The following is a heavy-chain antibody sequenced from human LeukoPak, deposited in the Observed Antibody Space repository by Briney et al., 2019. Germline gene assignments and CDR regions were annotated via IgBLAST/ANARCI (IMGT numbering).Heavy chain of an antibody. Sequence: GGSLRVSCAVPGFAFRSYSMNWVRQALGKGLQWVSSMSDGIGYMDYADSVKCRFTISRDNAKNSLYLQMNSLRADDTAIYYCARVASVHYYDSSGFGYYYYYMDVWGKGTTVTVSS. CDR1: GFAFRSYS. D-gene: IGHD3-22*01. CDR3: ARVASVHYYDSSGFGYYYYYMDV. CDR2: MSDGIGYM. V-gene: IGHV3-21*06. J-gene: IGHJ6*03.